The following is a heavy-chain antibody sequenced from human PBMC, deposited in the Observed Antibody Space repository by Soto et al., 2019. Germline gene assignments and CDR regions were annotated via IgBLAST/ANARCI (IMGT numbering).Heavy chain of an antibody. CDR3: ASGRTYGGNPHFDY. CDR1: GGTFSSYA. D-gene: IGHD4-17*01. Sequence: SVKVSCKASGGTFSSYAISWVRQAPGQGLEWMGGIIPIFGTANYAQKFQGRVTITADESTSTAYMELSSLRSEDTAVYYCASGRTYGGNPHFDYWGRGTLVTVSS. J-gene: IGHJ4*02. CDR2: IIPIFGTA. V-gene: IGHV1-69*13.